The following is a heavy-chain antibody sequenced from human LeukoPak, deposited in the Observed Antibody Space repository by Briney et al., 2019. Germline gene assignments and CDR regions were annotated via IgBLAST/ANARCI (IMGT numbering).Heavy chain of an antibody. V-gene: IGHV3-23*01. Sequence: PGGSLRLSCAASGFTFDNYALSWVRQAPGKGLEWVSAVSGSGGNTYYADSVKGRFTISRDNAKNSLYLQMNSLRAEDTAVYYCARAYSETYGLGYYYMDVWGKGTTVTISS. CDR2: VSGSGGNT. D-gene: IGHD1-26*01. CDR3: ARAYSETYGLGYYYMDV. J-gene: IGHJ6*03. CDR1: GFTFDNYA.